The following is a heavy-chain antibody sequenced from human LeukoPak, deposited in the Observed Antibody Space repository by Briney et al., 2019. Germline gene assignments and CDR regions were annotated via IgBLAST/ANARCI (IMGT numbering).Heavy chain of an antibody. CDR1: GDAFTNYV. D-gene: IGHD1-1*01. CDR2: IVPMIGTA. Sequence: ASVKVSCKASGDAFTNYVINWVRQAPGQGLEWMGGIVPMIGTANYAQKLQGRVTITADNSTSSTYMELNNLRSEDTAVYYCASATEYDFKLRNYYYYMYVWGKGTTVTVSS. V-gene: IGHV1-69*06. CDR3: ASATEYDFKLRNYYYYMYV. J-gene: IGHJ6*03.